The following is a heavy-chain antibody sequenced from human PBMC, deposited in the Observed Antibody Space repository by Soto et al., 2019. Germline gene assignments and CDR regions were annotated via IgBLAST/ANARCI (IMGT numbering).Heavy chain of an antibody. V-gene: IGHV3-13*05. CDR1: GFSFSNYD. Sequence: GGSLRLSCAASGFSFSNYDMHWVRQVSGEALEWVSAIGAARDPYYLGSVKGRFTVSRDNAQKSLYLQMNNLRAEDTAVYYCARAYTGQLPRRADYYYALDVWGRGTPVTVSS. J-gene: IGHJ6*02. D-gene: IGHD2-2*01. CDR3: ARAYTGQLPRRADYYYALDV. CDR2: IGAARDP.